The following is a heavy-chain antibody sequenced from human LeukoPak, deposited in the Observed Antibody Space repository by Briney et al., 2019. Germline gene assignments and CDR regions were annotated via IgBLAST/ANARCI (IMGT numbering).Heavy chain of an antibody. CDR2: ISGSGGST. D-gene: IGHD3-22*01. J-gene: IGHJ4*02. CDR3: AKDIRYDSSGYNY. CDR1: GFTFSSYA. Sequence: GGSLRLSCAASGFTFSSYAMSWVRQAPGKGLEWVSAISGSGGSTYYADSVKGRFTIPRDNSKNTLYLQMNSLRAEDTAVYYCAKDIRYDSSGYNYWGQGTLVTVSS. V-gene: IGHV3-23*01.